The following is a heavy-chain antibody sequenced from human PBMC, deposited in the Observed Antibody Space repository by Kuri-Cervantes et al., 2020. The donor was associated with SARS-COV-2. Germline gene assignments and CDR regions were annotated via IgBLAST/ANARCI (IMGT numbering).Heavy chain of an antibody. CDR1: GFTFSSYG. V-gene: IGHV3-33*01. CDR3: ARGVGYGDYTFDY. CDR2: IWYDGSNK. D-gene: IGHD4-17*01. J-gene: IGHJ4*02. Sequence: GESLKISCAASGFTFSSYGMHWVRQAPGKGLEWVAVIWYDGSNKYYADSVKGRFTISRDNSKNTLYLQMNSLRAEDTAVYYCARGVGYGDYTFDYWGQGTLVTVSS.